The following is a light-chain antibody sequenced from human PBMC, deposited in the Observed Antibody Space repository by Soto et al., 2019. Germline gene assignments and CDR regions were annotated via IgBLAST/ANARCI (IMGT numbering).Light chain of an antibody. J-gene: IGKJ3*01. CDR1: QSVGSK. CDR2: GAS. Sequence: EKVMTQSPVTLSVSPGERATLSCRASQSVGSKVAWYQQKPGQAPRLLIYGASNRATGIPVRFSGSGSGTEFTLTISSLQSEDFAVYYCQQRSNWATFGPGTKVDIK. V-gene: IGKV3-15*01. CDR3: QQRSNWAT.